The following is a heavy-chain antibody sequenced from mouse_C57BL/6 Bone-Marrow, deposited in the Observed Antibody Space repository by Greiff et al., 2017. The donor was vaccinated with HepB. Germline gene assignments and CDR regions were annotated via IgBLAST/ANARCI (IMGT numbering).Heavy chain of an antibody. V-gene: IGHV1-66*01. CDR2: IYPGSGNT. J-gene: IGHJ4*01. Sequence: QVQLQQSGPELVKPGASVKISCKASGYSFTSYYIHWVQQRPGQGLEWIGWIYPGSGNTKYNEKFKGKATMTADTSSSTAYMQLSSLTSEDSAVYYCAREGHYYAMDYWGQGTPVTVSS. CDR3: AREGHYYAMDY. CDR1: GYSFTSYY. D-gene: IGHD3-3*01.